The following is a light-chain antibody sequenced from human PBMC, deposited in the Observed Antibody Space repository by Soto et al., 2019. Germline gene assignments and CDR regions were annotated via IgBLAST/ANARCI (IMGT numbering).Light chain of an antibody. V-gene: IGKV3-11*01. CDR2: DAS. CDR3: QQRSNWPVT. Sequence: EIVLTQSPATLSLSPGEGATLSCRASQSVSSYLAWYQQKPGQAPRLLIYDASNRATGIPARFSGSGSGTDFTLTISSLEPEDFAVYYCQQRSNWPVTFGQGTTVEIK. J-gene: IGKJ1*01. CDR1: QSVSSY.